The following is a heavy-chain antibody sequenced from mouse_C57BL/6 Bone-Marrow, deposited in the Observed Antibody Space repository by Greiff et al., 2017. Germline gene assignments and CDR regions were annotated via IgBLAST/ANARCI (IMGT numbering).Heavy chain of an antibody. V-gene: IGHV5-2*01. CDR3: ARRGYDYDGSYWYFDV. CDR2: INSDGGST. J-gene: IGHJ1*03. D-gene: IGHD2-4*01. Sequence: EVQLVESGGGLVQPGESLKLSCESNEYEFPSHDMSWVRKTPEKRLELVAAINSDGGSTYYPDTMERRFIISRDNTKETLYLQMGSLRYEDTALYYCARRGYDYDGSYWYFDVWGTGTTVTVSS. CDR1: EYEFPSHD.